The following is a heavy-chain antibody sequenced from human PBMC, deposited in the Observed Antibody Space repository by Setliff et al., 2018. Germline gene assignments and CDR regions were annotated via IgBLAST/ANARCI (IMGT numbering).Heavy chain of an antibody. V-gene: IGHV1-18*01. CDR1: GYTFSHSG. J-gene: IGHJ4*02. D-gene: IGHD2-8*01. Sequence: ASVKVSCKASGYTFSHSGITWVRQAPGQGLEWMGWISAYTGNTNYAPKLQGRVTMTTDASTSTAYMELRGLTSDDTAVYYCSGLVRYCSKTTCQTASGAELWGQGTLVTV. CDR2: ISAYTGNT. CDR3: SGLVRYCSKTTCQTASGAEL.